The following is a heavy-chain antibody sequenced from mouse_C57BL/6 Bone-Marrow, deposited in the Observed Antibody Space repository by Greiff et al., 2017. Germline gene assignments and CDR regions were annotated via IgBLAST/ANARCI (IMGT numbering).Heavy chain of an antibody. CDR1: GYTLTNYW. J-gene: IGHJ4*01. V-gene: IGHV1-64*01. CDR2: MHPNGGSP. Sequence: VQLQQPGAELVKPGASVKLSCKASGYTLTNYWMHWVKQRPGQGLEWIGMMHPNGGSPDYNEKFKSEATLSVDKSSRTAYMELSSLTSEDSAVYYCARSYDYDDYTMDYWGQGTSVTVSS. CDR3: ARSYDYDDYTMDY. D-gene: IGHD2-4*01.